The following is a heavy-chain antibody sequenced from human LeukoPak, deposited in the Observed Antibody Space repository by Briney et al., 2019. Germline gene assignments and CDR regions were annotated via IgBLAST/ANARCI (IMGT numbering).Heavy chain of an antibody. Sequence: SETLSLTCTISGGSISNYCWSWIRQTPGKGLEWIGYIYYTGGTDYNPSLKSRVTISEDTSKNQFSLKLSSVTAADTAVYYCARERGSSGGFDYWGQGTLVTVSS. D-gene: IGHD6-19*01. J-gene: IGHJ4*02. CDR3: ARERGSSGGFDY. CDR1: GGSISNYC. CDR2: IYYTGGT. V-gene: IGHV4-59*01.